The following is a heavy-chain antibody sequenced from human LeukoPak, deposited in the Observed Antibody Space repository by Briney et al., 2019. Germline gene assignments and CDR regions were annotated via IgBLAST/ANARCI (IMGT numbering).Heavy chain of an antibody. CDR2: IYSGGTT. V-gene: IGHV3-53*04. CDR1: GFTVSTNC. Sequence: GGSLRLSCAASGFTVSTNCMTWVRQAPGKWLEWVSTIYSGGTTYYADSVMGRFTISGHNSRNTLYLQMNSLRAGDTAVYYCARVDTVMAYYFDLWGQGTLVTVSS. CDR3: ARVDTVMAYYFDL. J-gene: IGHJ4*02. D-gene: IGHD5-18*01.